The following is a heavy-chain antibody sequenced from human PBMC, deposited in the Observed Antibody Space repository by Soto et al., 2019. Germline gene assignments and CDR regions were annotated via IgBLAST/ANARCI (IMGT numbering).Heavy chain of an antibody. CDR3: AKDGEDYDSSGYYYYYYGMDV. CDR2: ISGSGGST. CDR1: GFTFSSYA. D-gene: IGHD3-22*01. V-gene: IGHV3-23*01. Sequence: GGSLRLSCAASGFTFSSYAMSWVRQAPGKGLEWVSAISGSGGSTYYADSVKGRFTISRDNSKNTLYLQMNSLRAEDTAVYYCAKDGEDYDSSGYYYYYYGMDVWGQGTTVTVSS. J-gene: IGHJ6*02.